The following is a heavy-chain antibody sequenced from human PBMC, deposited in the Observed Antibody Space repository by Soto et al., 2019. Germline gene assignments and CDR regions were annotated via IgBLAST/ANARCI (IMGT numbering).Heavy chain of an antibody. D-gene: IGHD2-15*01. Sequence: QVQLVESGGGVVQPGRSLRLSCAASGFTFSSYAMHWVRQAPGKGLEWVAVISYDGSNKYYAGSVKGRFTISRDNSKNTLYLQMNSLRAEDTAVYYCARVPSSSGRAPFDYWGQGALVTVSS. V-gene: IGHV3-30-3*01. CDR2: ISYDGSNK. J-gene: IGHJ4*02. CDR1: GFTFSSYA. CDR3: ARVPSSSGRAPFDY.